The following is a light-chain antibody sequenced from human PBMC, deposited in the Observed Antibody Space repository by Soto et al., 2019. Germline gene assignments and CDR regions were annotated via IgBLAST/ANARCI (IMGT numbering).Light chain of an antibody. CDR2: DVS. Sequence: QSGLTPPASVSGSPGQSITISCTGTSSDFGGYNYVSWYQQHPGKAPKLMIYDVSNRPSGVSNRFSGSKSGNTASLTISGLQAEDEADYYCSSYTSSRTPYVSGTGTKVTVL. CDR1: SSDFGGYNY. CDR3: SSYTSSRTPYV. J-gene: IGLJ1*01. V-gene: IGLV2-14*01.